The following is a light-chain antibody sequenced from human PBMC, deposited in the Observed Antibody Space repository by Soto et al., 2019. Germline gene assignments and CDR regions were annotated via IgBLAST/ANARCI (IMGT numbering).Light chain of an antibody. CDR2: EVS. Sequence: QSVLTQPASVSASPGQSITISCTGTSSDVGVYNYVFWFQQHPGKAPKLIISEVSNRPSGVSSRFSGSKSGNTASLTISGLQAEDEAHYYCTSYTTSSTYVFGTGTKVTVL. J-gene: IGLJ1*01. CDR3: TSYTTSSTYV. V-gene: IGLV2-14*01. CDR1: SSDVGVYNY.